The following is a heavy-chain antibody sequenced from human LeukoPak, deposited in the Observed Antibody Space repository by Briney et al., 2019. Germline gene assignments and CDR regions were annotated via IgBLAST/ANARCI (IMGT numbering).Heavy chain of an antibody. D-gene: IGHD3-16*01. CDR2: IIYSGNT. CDR1: GGSISSSDYF. J-gene: IGHJ6*02. V-gene: IGHV4-30-4*01. Sequence: SQTLSLTCTVSGGSISSSDYFWTWIRRPPGKGLEWIGYIIYSGNTYYNPSLKSRVTMSLDKSKNQFSLKLRSVTAADTAIYYCARDGDFYYAMDVWGQGTTVTVSS. CDR3: ARDGDFYYAMDV.